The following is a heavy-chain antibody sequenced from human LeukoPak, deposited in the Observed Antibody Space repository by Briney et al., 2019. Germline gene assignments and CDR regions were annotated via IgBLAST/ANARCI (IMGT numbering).Heavy chain of an antibody. Sequence: PGGSLRLSCAVSGCTISSSWLHWVRQAPGKGLVWVSRINIDGSSRSYADSVKGRFSISRDNAKNTLYLQMNSLIAEDTAVYYCARDSSDVSYWGQGTLVTVSS. V-gene: IGHV3-74*01. CDR1: GCTISSSW. D-gene: IGHD6-25*01. CDR3: ARDSSDVSY. J-gene: IGHJ4*02. CDR2: INIDGSSR.